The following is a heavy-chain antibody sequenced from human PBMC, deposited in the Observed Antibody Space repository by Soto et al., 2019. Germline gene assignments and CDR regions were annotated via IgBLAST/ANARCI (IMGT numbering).Heavy chain of an antibody. CDR2: INHSGSS. CDR3: ARMAGPWYFDL. J-gene: IGHJ2*01. V-gene: IGHV4-34*01. Sequence: XETLSLTCSVHGGSFSGFYWTWIRQPPGKGLDWIGEINHSGSSNYNPPLKSRVTMSLDTSRNRFSLSLNSVTAADTAVYYCARMAGPWYFDLWGRGTLVTVSS. CDR1: GGSFSGFY.